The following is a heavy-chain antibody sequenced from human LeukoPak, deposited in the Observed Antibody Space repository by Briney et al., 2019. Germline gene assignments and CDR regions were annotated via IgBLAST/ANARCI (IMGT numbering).Heavy chain of an antibody. CDR2: ISPSGGST. CDR3: ARDHHGYCSRAGCPPGGYYYMGV. J-gene: IGHJ6*03. CDR1: GYTFTSYY. Sequence: GASVKISCKASGYTFTSYYIYWMRQAPGQGLEWMGIISPSGGSTSYPQKFQGRVTMTRDMSTSTVYMELSSLRSEDTAMHYCARDHHGYCSRAGCPPGGYYYMGVWGKGTTVTVSS. D-gene: IGHD2-2*03. V-gene: IGHV1-46*01.